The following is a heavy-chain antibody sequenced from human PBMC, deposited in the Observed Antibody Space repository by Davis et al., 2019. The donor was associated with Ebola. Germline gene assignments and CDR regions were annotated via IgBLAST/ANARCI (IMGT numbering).Heavy chain of an antibody. J-gene: IGHJ4*02. D-gene: IGHD3-3*01. V-gene: IGHV3-7*01. CDR1: ELTFSTCG. Sequence: GESLKISCEASELTFSTCGMGWLRQAPGKGLEWVADIKEDGSQINYVDSVKGRFTISRDNARNSLFLHMNSLRTEDTAVYYCGAGSGWIFSYWGQGALVTVSS. CDR3: GAGSGWIFSY. CDR2: IKEDGSQI.